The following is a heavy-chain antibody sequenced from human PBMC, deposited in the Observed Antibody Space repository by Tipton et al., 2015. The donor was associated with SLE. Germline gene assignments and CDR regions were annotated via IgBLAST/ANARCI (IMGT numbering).Heavy chain of an antibody. D-gene: IGHD5-18*01. J-gene: IGHJ4*02. V-gene: IGHV1-3*01. CDR1: GYTFTDYA. Sequence: QSGAEVKKPGASVKVSCRASGYTFTDYAIHWLRQGPGQRLEWMGLINVGSGNTAYSQKFQGRVTITRDTSATTAYMELSSLRSEDTAMYYCARASAGGLPYFDYWGQGTLVTVSS. CDR2: INVGSGNT. CDR3: ARASAGGLPYFDY.